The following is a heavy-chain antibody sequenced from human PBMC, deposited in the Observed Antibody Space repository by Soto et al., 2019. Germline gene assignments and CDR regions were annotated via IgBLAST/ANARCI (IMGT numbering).Heavy chain of an antibody. Sequence: EVQLVESGGGLVQPGGSLRLSCAASGFTFSSYEMNWVRQAPGKGLEWVSYISSSGSTIYYADSVKGRFTISRDNAKNSLYLQMNSLRAEDTAVYYCARAPYYRDYVWGGNPYGMDVWGQGTTVTVSS. CDR1: GFTFSSYE. CDR3: ARAPYYRDYVWGGNPYGMDV. V-gene: IGHV3-48*03. D-gene: IGHD3-16*01. J-gene: IGHJ6*02. CDR2: ISSSGSTI.